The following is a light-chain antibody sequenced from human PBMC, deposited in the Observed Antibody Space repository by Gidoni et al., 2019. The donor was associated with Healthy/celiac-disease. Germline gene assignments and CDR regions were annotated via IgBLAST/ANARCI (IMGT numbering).Light chain of an antibody. Sequence: EIVSTQSPGTLSLSPGERATLSCRAIQSVSSSYLAWYQQKPGQAPRLLSYGTSSRAPGIPERFSGSGSGTDFTLTINILEPEDFAVYYCQQYGRSWWTFXXXTKVEIK. V-gene: IGKV3-20*01. CDR1: QSVSSSY. J-gene: IGKJ1*01. CDR3: QQYGRSWWT. CDR2: GTS.